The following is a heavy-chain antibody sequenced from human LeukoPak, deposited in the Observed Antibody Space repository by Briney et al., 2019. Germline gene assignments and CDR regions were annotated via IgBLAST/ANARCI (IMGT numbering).Heavy chain of an antibody. CDR3: ARRIQYYYGLRDAFDI. J-gene: IGHJ3*02. D-gene: IGHD3-10*01. CDR1: GGTFSSYA. CDR2: IIPILGIA. V-gene: IGHV1-69*04. Sequence: SVKVSCKASGGTFSSYAISWVRQAPGQGLEWMGRIIPILGIANYAQKFQGRVTITADKSTSTAYMELSSLRSEDTAVYYCARRIQYYYGLRDAFDIWGQGTMVTVSS.